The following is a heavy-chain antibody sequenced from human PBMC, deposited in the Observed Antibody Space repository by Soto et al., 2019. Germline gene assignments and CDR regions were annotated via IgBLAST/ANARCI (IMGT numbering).Heavy chain of an antibody. CDR1: GGSISTYY. V-gene: IGHV4-59*01. J-gene: IGHJ4*02. D-gene: IGHD2-21*01. CDR2: IYYTGST. CDR3: ARVWGYYFDY. Sequence: SETLSLTCTVSGGSISTYYWSWIRQPPGKGLEWIGYIYYTGSTNYNPSLKSRVTISVDTSKNQFSLKLSSVTAADTAVYYCARVWGYYFDYWGQGTLVTVSS.